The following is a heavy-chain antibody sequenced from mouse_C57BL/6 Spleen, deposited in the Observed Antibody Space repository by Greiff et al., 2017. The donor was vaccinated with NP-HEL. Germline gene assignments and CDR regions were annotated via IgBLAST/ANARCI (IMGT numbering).Heavy chain of an antibody. Sequence: QVQLQQPGAELVRPGSSVKLSCKASGYTFTSYWMHWVKQRPIQGLEWIGNIDPSDSETHYNQKFKDKATLTVDKSSSTAYMQLSSLTSEYSAVYYCARGDYYGGRYSLYYGGQGTTLTGSS. D-gene: IGHD1-2*01. J-gene: IGHJ2*01. V-gene: IGHV1-52*01. CDR2: IDPSDSET. CDR3: ARGDYYGGRYSLYY. CDR1: GYTFTSYW.